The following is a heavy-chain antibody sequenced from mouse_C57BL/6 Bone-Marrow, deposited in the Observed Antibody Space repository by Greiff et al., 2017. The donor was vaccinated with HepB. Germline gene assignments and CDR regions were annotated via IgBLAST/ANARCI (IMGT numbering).Heavy chain of an antibody. Sequence: VKLQESGAELARPGASVKLSCKASGYTFTSYGISWVKQRTGQGLEWIGEIYPRSGNTYYNEKFKGKATLTADKSSSTAYMELRSLTSEDSAVYFCARPLYYDYDKWGQGTTLTVSS. V-gene: IGHV1-81*01. CDR3: ARPLYYDYDK. D-gene: IGHD2-4*01. CDR1: GYTFTSYG. CDR2: IYPRSGNT. J-gene: IGHJ2*01.